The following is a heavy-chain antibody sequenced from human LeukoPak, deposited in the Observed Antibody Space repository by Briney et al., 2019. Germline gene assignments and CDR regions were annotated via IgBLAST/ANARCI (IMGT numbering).Heavy chain of an antibody. V-gene: IGHV3-7*03. CDR2: IRQDGREK. CDR1: PGITFSDYW. J-gene: IGHJ4*02. Sequence: GGSLRLSCAASPGITFSDYWMNWVRQAPGKGLEWVAIIRQDGREKLYLDSVKGRFTFSRDNAKSSVYLQINSLRAEDTAVYYCVGGIGWQPDYWGQGTLVTVSS. CDR3: VGGIGWQPDY. D-gene: IGHD6-19*01.